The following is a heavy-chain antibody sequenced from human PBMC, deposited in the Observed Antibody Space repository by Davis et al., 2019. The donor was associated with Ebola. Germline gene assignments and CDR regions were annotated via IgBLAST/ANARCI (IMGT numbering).Heavy chain of an antibody. V-gene: IGHV3-7*03. CDR3: ARDPFKVVDECYLRNYYYGLDV. J-gene: IGHJ6*02. CDR1: GFTFSNYW. CDR2: IKEAGSEK. Sequence: GGSLRLSCAASGFTFSNYWMSWVRQAPGKGLEWVANIKEAGSEKYYVDSVKDRFTISRDNAKNSLYLQINSLRADDTAVYYCARDPFKVVDECYLRNYYYGLDVWGLGTKVTVS. D-gene: IGHD2-15*01.